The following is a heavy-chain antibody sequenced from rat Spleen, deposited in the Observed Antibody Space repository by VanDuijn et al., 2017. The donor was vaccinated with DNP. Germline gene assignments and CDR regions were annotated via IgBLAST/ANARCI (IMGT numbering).Heavy chain of an antibody. CDR2: INTDGGNT. D-gene: IGHD3-1*01. CDR3: VRRGGKGLFSK. J-gene: IGHJ3*01. Sequence: EVQLVESGGGLVQPGRSLKLSCVASGFTFSSYWMFWIRQAPGKGLEWVSSINTDGGNTYYPDSVKGRFIVSRDNAKSTLDLQMDSLRSEDTATYYCVRRGGKGLFSKWGQGTLVTVSS. V-gene: IGHV5-58*01. CDR1: GFTFSSYW.